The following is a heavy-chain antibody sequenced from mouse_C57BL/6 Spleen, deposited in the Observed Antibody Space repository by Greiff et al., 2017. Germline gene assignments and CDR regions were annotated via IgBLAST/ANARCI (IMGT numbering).Heavy chain of an antibody. CDR3: ARSFAY. V-gene: IGHV1-50*01. Sequence: VQLQQPGAELVKPGASVKLSCKASGYTFTSYWMQWVKQRPGQGLEWIGEIDPSDSNTNYNKKFKGKATLTVDKSSSTAYMQLSSLTSDDSAVYYCARSFAYWGQGTLVTVSA. CDR2: IDPSDSNT. CDR1: GYTFTSYW. J-gene: IGHJ3*01.